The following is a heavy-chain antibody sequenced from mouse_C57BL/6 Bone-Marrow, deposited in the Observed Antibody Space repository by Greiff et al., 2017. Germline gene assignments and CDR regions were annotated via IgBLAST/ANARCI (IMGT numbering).Heavy chain of an antibody. Sequence: VQLKQSGAELVRPGASVKLSCTASGFNIKDYYMHWVKQRPEQGLEWIGWIDPENGDTEYASKFQGKATITADASSNTAYLQLSSLTSEGTAVYYCTTMMFDYWGEGTTLAVSS. CDR3: TTMMFDY. D-gene: IGHD2-3*01. V-gene: IGHV14-4*01. J-gene: IGHJ2*01. CDR1: GFNIKDYY. CDR2: IDPENGDT.